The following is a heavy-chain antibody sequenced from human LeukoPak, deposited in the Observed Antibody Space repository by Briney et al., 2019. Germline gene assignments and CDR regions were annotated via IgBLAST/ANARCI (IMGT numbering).Heavy chain of an antibody. CDR1: GGSIRSYY. D-gene: IGHD4-23*01. CDR3: ARDRGKGTGPADYGMDV. J-gene: IGHJ6*02. CDR2: LYYSGTT. Sequence: PSETLSLTCTVSGGSIRSYYRSCIREPPGKGLEYIGYLYYSGTTISNPSLKSRLTTSIDTSKNQFSLRLSSVTAADTAIYYCARDRGKGTGPADYGMDVWGQGTTVTVSS. V-gene: IGHV4-59*01.